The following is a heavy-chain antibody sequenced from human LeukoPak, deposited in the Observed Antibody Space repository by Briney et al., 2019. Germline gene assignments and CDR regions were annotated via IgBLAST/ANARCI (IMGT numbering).Heavy chain of an antibody. V-gene: IGHV4-59*08. D-gene: IGHD5-24*01. CDR3: ARHRSDGPSFDY. J-gene: IGHJ4*02. CDR2: IYYTGSP. Sequence: GSLRLSCAASGFTFSGYYWSWIRQPPGKGLEWIGYIYYTGSPSYNPSLQSRVTISVDTSKKTFSLKLTSVTAADTAVYYCARHRSDGPSFDYWGQGTLVTVSS. CDR1: GFTFSGYY.